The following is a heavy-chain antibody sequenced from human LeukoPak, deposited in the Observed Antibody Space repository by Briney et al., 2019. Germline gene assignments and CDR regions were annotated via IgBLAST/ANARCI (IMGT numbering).Heavy chain of an antibody. CDR1: GFSFSSYN. D-gene: IGHD6-19*01. V-gene: IGHV3-21*01. CDR2: LSTSSSYI. Sequence: GGSLRLSCAASGFSFSSYNLNWVRQAPGKGLEWVSSLSTSSSYIYYADSVKGRFTVSRDNARNSLELQMNSLRAEDTAVYYCAKDISGWYAEYFQHWGQGTLVTVSS. J-gene: IGHJ1*01. CDR3: AKDISGWYAEYFQH.